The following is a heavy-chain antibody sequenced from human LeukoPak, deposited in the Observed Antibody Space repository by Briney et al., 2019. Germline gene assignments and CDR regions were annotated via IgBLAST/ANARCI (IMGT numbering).Heavy chain of an antibody. CDR1: GFSFSDYY. CDR2: ISSRSTYI. Sequence: PGGCLRLSCTASGFSFSDYYMSWIRQAPGKGLEWISYISSRSTYISDADSVKGRFTISRDNAKNLLFLQMNSLRVEDMALYYCARGGTGAFDYWGQGILVTVSS. V-gene: IGHV3-11*06. J-gene: IGHJ4*02. CDR3: ARGGTGAFDY. D-gene: IGHD2-8*02.